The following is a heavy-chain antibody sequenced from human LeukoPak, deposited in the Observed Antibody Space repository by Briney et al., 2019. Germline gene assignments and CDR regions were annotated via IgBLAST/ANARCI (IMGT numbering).Heavy chain of an antibody. V-gene: IGHV4-59*11. J-gene: IGHJ5*02. CDR3: ARGREGFDP. CDR2: IYYSGST. CDR1: GGSLSSHY. Sequence: SETLSLTCTVSGGSLSSHYWSWIRQPPGKGLEWIWYIYYSGSTNYNPSLKSRVTISVDTSKNQFSLRLSSVTAADTAVYYCARGREGFDPWGQGTLVTVSS.